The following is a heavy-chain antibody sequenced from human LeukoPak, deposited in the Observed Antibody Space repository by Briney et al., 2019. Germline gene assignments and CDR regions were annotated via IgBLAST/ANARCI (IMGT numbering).Heavy chain of an antibody. Sequence: GGSLRLSCAASGFTFSSYEMNWVRQAPGKGLEWVSYISSSGGTIYYADSVKGRFTISRDNAKSSLYLQMNSLRAEDTAVYYCARPTAVGATPRAFDIWGQGTMVTVSS. CDR3: ARPTAVGATPRAFDI. CDR2: ISSSGGTI. V-gene: IGHV3-48*03. J-gene: IGHJ3*02. D-gene: IGHD1-26*01. CDR1: GFTFSSYE.